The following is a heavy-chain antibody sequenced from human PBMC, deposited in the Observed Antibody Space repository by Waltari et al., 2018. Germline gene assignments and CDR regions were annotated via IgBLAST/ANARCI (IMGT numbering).Heavy chain of an antibody. Sequence: QVQLVQSGAEVKKPGASVKVSCKASGNTFTDYYIHWVRQAPGHGLEWMGWISPRSGGTEYAQKFQGRVTMTRDTSISTAYMELTSLRSDDTAVYYCARDNWNYGNTFDFWGQGTLVTVSS. V-gene: IGHV1-2*02. CDR1: GNTFTDYY. D-gene: IGHD1-7*01. CDR2: ISPRSGGT. J-gene: IGHJ4*02. CDR3: ARDNWNYGNTFDF.